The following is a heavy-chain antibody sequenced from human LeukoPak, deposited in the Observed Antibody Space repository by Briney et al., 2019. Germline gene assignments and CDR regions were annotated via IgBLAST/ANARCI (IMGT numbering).Heavy chain of an antibody. CDR2: IYHSGST. Sequence: SETLSLTCTVSGYSISSGYYWGCIRQPPWKGLEWIGSIYHSGSTYYNPSLKSRVTISVDTSKNQFSLKLSSVTAADTAVYYCARSTAARFGTWGQGTLVTVSS. V-gene: IGHV4-38-2*02. J-gene: IGHJ4*02. CDR3: ARSTAARFGT. CDR1: GYSISSGYY. D-gene: IGHD6-13*01.